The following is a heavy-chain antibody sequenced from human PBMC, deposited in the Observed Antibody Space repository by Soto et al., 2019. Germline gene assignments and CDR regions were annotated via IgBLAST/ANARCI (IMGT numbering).Heavy chain of an antibody. CDR3: ARGCYYGSSGYYCYFDY. Sequence: SETLSLTCTVSGGSISSGDYYWSWIRQPPGKGLEWIGYIYYSGSTYYNPSLKSRVTISVDTSKNQFSLKLSSVTAADTAVYYCARGCYYGSSGYYCYFDYWGQGTLVTVSS. CDR2: IYYSGST. J-gene: IGHJ4*02. D-gene: IGHD3-22*01. CDR1: GGSISSGDYY. V-gene: IGHV4-30-4*01.